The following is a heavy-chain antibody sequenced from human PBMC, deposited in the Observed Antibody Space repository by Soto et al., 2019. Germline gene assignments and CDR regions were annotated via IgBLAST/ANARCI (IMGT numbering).Heavy chain of an antibody. D-gene: IGHD6-6*01. CDR3: ARGHISSTKNWLDP. Sequence: VASVKVSCKGSGYTFTSYHINWVRQATGQGLEWMGWMNPNSGNTGYAQTLQGRVTMTWDTSISTAYMELSSLRFEGTAMYYCARGHISSTKNWLDPWGQGTLVTVSS. CDR1: GYTFTSYH. CDR2: MNPNSGNT. J-gene: IGHJ5*02. V-gene: IGHV1-8*01.